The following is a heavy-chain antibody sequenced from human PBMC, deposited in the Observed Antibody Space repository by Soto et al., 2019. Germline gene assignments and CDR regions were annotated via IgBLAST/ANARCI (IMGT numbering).Heavy chain of an antibody. Sequence: QVQLVQSGAEVKKPGSSVKVSCTASGGTFSIYGISWVRQAPGQGLEWMGGIIPMFGTPKYAQKFRGRVTITADESTSTAHMDLSSLRSEDTAVYYCARGTSMVTTSHDDFYSGMDVWGQGTTVTVSS. J-gene: IGHJ6*02. V-gene: IGHV1-69*01. CDR2: IIPMFGTP. CDR3: ARGTSMVTTSHDDFYSGMDV. CDR1: GGTFSIYG. D-gene: IGHD5-18*01.